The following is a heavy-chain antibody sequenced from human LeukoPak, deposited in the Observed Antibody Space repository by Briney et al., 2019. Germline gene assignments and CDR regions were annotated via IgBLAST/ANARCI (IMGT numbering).Heavy chain of an antibody. CDR3: AKGPLMGHITGAFDY. CDR1: GFTFSSYW. V-gene: IGHV3-74*01. CDR2: IKSDGSST. Sequence: GGSLRLSCAASGFTFSSYWMYWVRQVAGKGLVWVSRIKSDGSSTSYADSVKGRFTISRDNAKNTLYLQMNSLRAEDTALYYCAKGPLMGHITGAFDYWGQGTLVTVSS. D-gene: IGHD3-3*01. J-gene: IGHJ4*02.